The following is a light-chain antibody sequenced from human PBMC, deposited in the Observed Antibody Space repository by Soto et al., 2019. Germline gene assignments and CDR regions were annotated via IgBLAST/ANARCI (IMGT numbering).Light chain of an antibody. CDR3: QQYGSSPYT. V-gene: IGKV3-20*01. CDR2: GTF. Sequence: EIVLTQSPGTLSLSPGERATLSCRASESISSNYLAWYQQKPGQAPRLLIYGTFNRATGIPDRFSGSGSGTDFTLTISRLEPEDFAVYFCQQYGSSPYTFGQVTKLEI. CDR1: ESISSNY. J-gene: IGKJ2*01.